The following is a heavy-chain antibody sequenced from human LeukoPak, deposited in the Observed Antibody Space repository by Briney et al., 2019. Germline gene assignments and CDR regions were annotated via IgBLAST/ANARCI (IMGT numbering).Heavy chain of an antibody. V-gene: IGHV3-43*02. Sequence: PGGSLRLSCAASGFTFDDYAMHWVRQAPGKGLEWVSLISGVGGSTYYADSVKGRFTISRDNSKNSLYLQMNSLRTEDTALYYCAKDRAPVLRYFDWLLPPYYFDYWGQGTLVTVSS. J-gene: IGHJ4*02. CDR1: GFTFDDYA. CDR3: AKDRAPVLRYFDWLLPPYYFDY. D-gene: IGHD3-9*01. CDR2: ISGVGGST.